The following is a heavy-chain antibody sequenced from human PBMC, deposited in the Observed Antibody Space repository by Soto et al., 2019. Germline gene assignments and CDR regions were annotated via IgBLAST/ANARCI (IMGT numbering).Heavy chain of an antibody. V-gene: IGHV3-53*04. CDR3: ARDGPDYYASRMDV. Sequence: EVQLVESGGGLVQPGGSLRLSCAASGIPVSSNYMTWVRQAPGKGLEWVSVLHSGGDTYYANSVKGRFTISRHDSTNTLFLEMNSLTPEDTAVYYCARDGPDYYASRMDVWGPGTTVTVSS. CDR2: LHSGGDT. D-gene: IGHD3-10*01. CDR1: GIPVSSNY. J-gene: IGHJ6*02.